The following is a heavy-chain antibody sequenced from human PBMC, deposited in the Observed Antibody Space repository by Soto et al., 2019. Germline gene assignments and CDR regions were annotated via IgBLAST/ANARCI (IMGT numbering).Heavy chain of an antibody. J-gene: IGHJ3*02. CDR1: GGSISSYY. CDR2: IYYSGST. D-gene: IGHD3-16*02. Sequence: SETLSLTCTVSGGSISSYYWSWIRQPPGKGLEWIGYIYYSGSTNYNPSLKSRVTISVDTSKNQFSLKLSSVTAADAAVYYCARDQRSYYDYVWGSYRYRAFDIWGQGTMVTVSS. CDR3: ARDQRSYYDYVWGSYRYRAFDI. V-gene: IGHV4-59*01.